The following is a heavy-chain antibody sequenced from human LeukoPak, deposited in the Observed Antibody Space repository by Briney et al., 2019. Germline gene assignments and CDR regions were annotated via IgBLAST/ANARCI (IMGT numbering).Heavy chain of an antibody. D-gene: IGHD4-17*01. V-gene: IGHV1-18*04. CDR3: ARAGAYGDLIDY. CDR2: ISAYNGNT. Sequence: GASVKVSCKASGYTFTGYYMHWVRQAPGQGLEWMGWISAYNGNTNYAQKLQGRVTMTTDTSTSTAYMELRSLRSDDTAVYYCARAGAYGDLIDYWGQGTLVTVSS. J-gene: IGHJ4*02. CDR1: GYTFTGYY.